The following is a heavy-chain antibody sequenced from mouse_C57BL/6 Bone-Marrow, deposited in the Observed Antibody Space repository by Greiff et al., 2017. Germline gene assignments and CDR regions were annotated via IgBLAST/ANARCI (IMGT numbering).Heavy chain of an antibody. Sequence: VQLQQSGAELVRPGASVTLSCKASGYTFTDYEMHWVKQTPVHGLEWIGAIDPETGGTAYNQKFKGKAILTADKSSSTAYMELRSLTSEDSAVYDCTRSMGREDYFDYWGQGTTLTVSS. CDR2: IDPETGGT. J-gene: IGHJ2*01. V-gene: IGHV1-15*01. CDR3: TRSMGREDYFDY. D-gene: IGHD4-1*01. CDR1: GYTFTDYE.